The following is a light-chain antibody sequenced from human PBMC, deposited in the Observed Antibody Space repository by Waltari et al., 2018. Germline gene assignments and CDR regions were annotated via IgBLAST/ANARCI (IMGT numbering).Light chain of an antibody. Sequence: QSALTQPASVSGSPGQSITISCTGTSSDVGGYNYVSWYQQHPGKAPKLRIYDVTNRPSGVANRFSGSKSGNTASLTISGLQAEDEADYYCSSYTSSSTPYVFGTGTKVTGL. V-gene: IGLV2-14*03. J-gene: IGLJ1*01. CDR2: DVT. CDR1: SSDVGGYNY. CDR3: SSYTSSSTPYV.